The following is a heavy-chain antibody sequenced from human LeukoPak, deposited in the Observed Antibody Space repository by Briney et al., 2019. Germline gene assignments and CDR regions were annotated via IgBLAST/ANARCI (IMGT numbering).Heavy chain of an antibody. CDR2: ISSSSSTI. CDR1: GLTFSSYS. D-gene: IGHD5-18*01. Sequence: GGSLRLSCAASGLTFSSYSMNWVRQAPGKGLEWVSYISSSSSTIYYADSVKGRFTISRDNAKNSLYLQMNSLRDEDTAVYYCARGGSYGYSALVDYWGQGTLVTVSS. V-gene: IGHV3-48*02. CDR3: ARGGSYGYSALVDY. J-gene: IGHJ4*02.